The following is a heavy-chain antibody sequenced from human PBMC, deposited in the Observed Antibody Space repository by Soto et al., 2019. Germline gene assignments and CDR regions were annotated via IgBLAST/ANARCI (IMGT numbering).Heavy chain of an antibody. D-gene: IGHD1-26*01. Sequence: EMQLLESGGGLVQPGGSLRLSCAASGFTFTSYAMNWVRQGPGKGLEWVSGISANGGATYYADSVKGRFNISRDNSKDTLFLEMNSRRAEDTAVYFCVKDYRSYSGSYGGRYFDLWGRGTLVTVSA. CDR3: VKDYRSYSGSYGGRYFDL. J-gene: IGHJ2*01. CDR1: GFTFTSYA. CDR2: ISANGGAT. V-gene: IGHV3-23*01.